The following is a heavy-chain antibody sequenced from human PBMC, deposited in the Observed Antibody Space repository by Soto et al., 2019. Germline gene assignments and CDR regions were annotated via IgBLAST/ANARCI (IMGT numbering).Heavy chain of an antibody. CDR3: ARTPFSLTLGAVLHYFAS. J-gene: IGHJ4*02. CDR2: TYYRSNWRH. CDR1: GDSVSSHTAA. V-gene: IGHV6-1*01. D-gene: IGHD3-9*01. Sequence: SQSRSLTCAISGDSVSSHTAAWNWIRSSPSRGLEWLGRTYYRSNWRHDYAVSVKSRVTVNPDTSKNHFSLQLTSVTAADTAVYYCARTPFSLTLGAVLHYFASWGQGTLVTVSS.